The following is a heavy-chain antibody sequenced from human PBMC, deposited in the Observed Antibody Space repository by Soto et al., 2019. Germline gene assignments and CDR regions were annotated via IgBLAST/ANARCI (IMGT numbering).Heavy chain of an antibody. CDR2: IYYSGST. D-gene: IGHD2-15*01. J-gene: IGHJ4*02. Sequence: PSETLSLTCTVSGGSISSYYWSWIRQPPGKGLEWIGYIYYSGSTNYNPSLKSRVTISVDTSKNQFSLKLSSVTAADTAVNYCARLGGGYLDYWGQGPLVTAPQ. V-gene: IGHV4-59*01. CDR3: ARLGGGYLDY. CDR1: GGSISSYY.